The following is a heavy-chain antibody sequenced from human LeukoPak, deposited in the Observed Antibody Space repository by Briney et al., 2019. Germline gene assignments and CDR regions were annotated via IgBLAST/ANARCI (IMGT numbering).Heavy chain of an antibody. J-gene: IGHJ4*02. CDR2: IIPIFGTA. V-gene: IGHV1-69*01. CDR1: GGTFSSYA. D-gene: IGHD2-2*01. CDR3: ARAPLHIVVVPAATYFDY. Sequence: SVKVSCKASGGTFSSYAISWVRQAPGQGLEWMGGIIPIFGTANYAQKFQGRVTITADESTSTAYMELSSLRSEDTAVYYCARAPLHIVVVPAATYFDYWGQGTLVTVSS.